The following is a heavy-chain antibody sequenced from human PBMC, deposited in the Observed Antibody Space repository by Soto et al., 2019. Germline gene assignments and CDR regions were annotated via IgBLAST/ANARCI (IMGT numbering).Heavy chain of an antibody. CDR3: ARGNVVVPAAILGGNYYYGMDV. CDR1: GYTFTSYD. V-gene: IGHV1-8*01. Sequence: ASVKVSCKASGYTFTSYDINWVRQATGQGLEWMGWMNPNSGNTGYAQKFQGRVTMTRNTSISTAYMELSSLRSEDTAVYYCARGNVVVPAAILGGNYYYGMDVWGQGTTVTVSS. J-gene: IGHJ6*02. CDR2: MNPNSGNT. D-gene: IGHD2-2*02.